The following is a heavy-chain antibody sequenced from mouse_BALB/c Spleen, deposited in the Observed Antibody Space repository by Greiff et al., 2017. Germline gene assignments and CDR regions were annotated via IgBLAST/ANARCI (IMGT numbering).Heavy chain of an antibody. D-gene: IGHD2-12*01. Sequence: EVHLVESGGDLVKPGGSLKLSCAASGFTFSSYGMSWVRQTPDKRLEWVATISSGGSYTYYPDSVKGRFTISRDNAKNTLYLQMSSLKSEDTAMYYCARQGLRLRAMDYWGQGTSVTVSS. CDR3: ARQGLRLRAMDY. J-gene: IGHJ4*01. CDR1: GFTFSSYG. V-gene: IGHV5-6*01. CDR2: ISSGGSYT.